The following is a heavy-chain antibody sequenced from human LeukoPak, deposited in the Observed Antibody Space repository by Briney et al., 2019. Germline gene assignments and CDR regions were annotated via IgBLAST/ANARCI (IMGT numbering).Heavy chain of an antibody. CDR1: GFTFSSYG. CDR3: AKDGDPFVVVTANYYYGMDV. V-gene: IGHV3-30*18. Sequence: GGSLRLSCAASGFTFSSYGMHWVRQAPGKGLEWVAVISYDGSNKYYADSVKGRFTISRDNSKNTLYLQMNSLRAEDTAVYYCAKDGDPFVVVTANYYYGMDVWGQGTTVTVSS. CDR2: ISYDGSNK. D-gene: IGHD2-21*02. J-gene: IGHJ6*02.